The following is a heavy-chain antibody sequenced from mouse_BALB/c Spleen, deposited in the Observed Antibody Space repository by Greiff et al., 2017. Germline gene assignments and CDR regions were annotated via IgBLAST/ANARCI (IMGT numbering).Heavy chain of an antibody. V-gene: IGHV5-12-1*01. CDR3: ASRLRGFDY. D-gene: IGHD2-4*01. Sequence: EVPVVESGGGFVKPGGSLQLFRAASGFAFSSYDMSWVRQTPEKRLEWVAYVSSGGSCTYYPVNGKGRFTISRYQAKNTLYLQMSSLEAEDTAMYDCASRLRGFDYWGQGTTLTVSS. CDR2: VSSGGSCT. J-gene: IGHJ2*01. CDR1: GFAFSSYD.